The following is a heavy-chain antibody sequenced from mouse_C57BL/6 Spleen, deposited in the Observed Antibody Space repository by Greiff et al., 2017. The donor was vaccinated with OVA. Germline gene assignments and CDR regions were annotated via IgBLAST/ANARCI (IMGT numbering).Heavy chain of an antibody. J-gene: IGHJ2*01. CDR1: GYTFTSYW. CDR2: IDPSDSYT. Sequence: VQLQQSGAELVMPGASVKLSCKASGYTFTSYWTHWVKQRPGQGLEWIGEIDPSDSYTNYNQKFKGKSTLTVDKSSSTAYMQLSSLTSEDSAVDYCARGRDYFDYWGQGTTLTVSS. CDR3: ARGRDYFDY. V-gene: IGHV1-69*01.